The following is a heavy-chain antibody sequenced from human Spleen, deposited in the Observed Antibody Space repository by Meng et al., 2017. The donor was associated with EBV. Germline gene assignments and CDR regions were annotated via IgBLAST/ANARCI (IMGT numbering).Heavy chain of an antibody. J-gene: IGHJ4*02. Sequence: QVLLQGSGPGLVKPSGTLSRTCTVSGGSVSIGRYYWSWIRQPPGKGLEWIGFIYYDGSTNYNPSLKSRVTISVDTSQNQFSLKLSSVTAADTAVYYCARDHVAGRFDYWGQGSLVTVSS. CDR3: ARDHVAGRFDY. V-gene: IGHV4-61*01. D-gene: IGHD3-10*02. CDR2: IYYDGST. CDR1: GGSVSIGRYY.